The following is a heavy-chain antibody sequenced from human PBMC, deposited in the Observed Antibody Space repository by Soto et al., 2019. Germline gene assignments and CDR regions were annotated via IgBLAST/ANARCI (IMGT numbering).Heavy chain of an antibody. D-gene: IGHD2-2*01. Sequence: ASVKVSCKASGYTFTGYYMHWVRQAPGQGLEWMGWINPNSGGTNYAQKFQGWVTMTRDTSISTAYMELSRLRSDDTAVYYCARSDIVVVPAAKLRTHEQHAFDIWGQGTMVTVSS. CDR3: ARSDIVVVPAAKLRTHEQHAFDI. CDR2: INPNSGGT. J-gene: IGHJ3*02. V-gene: IGHV1-2*04. CDR1: GYTFTGYY.